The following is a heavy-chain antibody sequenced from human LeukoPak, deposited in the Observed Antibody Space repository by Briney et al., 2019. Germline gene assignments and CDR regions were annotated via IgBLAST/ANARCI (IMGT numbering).Heavy chain of an antibody. D-gene: IGHD3-22*01. CDR1: GGSVSSGSYY. CDR3: ARTSLYYDSSGYYFDY. Sequence: PSETLSLTCTVSGGSVSSGSYYWSWIRQPPGKGLEWIGYIYYSGSTNYNPSLKSRVTISLDTSKNRFSLKLSSVTAADTAVYYCARTSLYYDSSGYYFDYWGQGTLVTVSS. V-gene: IGHV4-61*01. J-gene: IGHJ4*02. CDR2: IYYSGST.